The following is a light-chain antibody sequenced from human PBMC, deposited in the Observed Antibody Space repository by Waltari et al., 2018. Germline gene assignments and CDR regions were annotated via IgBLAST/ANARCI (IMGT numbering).Light chain of an antibody. J-gene: IGKJ1*01. CDR2: LGS. CDR1: QSLLHSNGYNY. Sequence: DIVMTQSPLTLPVTPGEPASIPCRSSQSLLHSNGYNYLDWYLQKPRQSPQLLIYLGSNRASGVPDRFSGSGSGTDFTLKISRVEAEDVGVYYCMQALQTPTFGQGTKVEIK. CDR3: MQALQTPT. V-gene: IGKV2-28*01.